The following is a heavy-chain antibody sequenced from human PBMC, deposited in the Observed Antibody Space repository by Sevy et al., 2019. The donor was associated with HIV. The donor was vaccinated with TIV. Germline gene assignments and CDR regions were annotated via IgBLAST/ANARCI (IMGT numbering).Heavy chain of an antibody. Sequence: GGSLRLSCAASGFTFSSYAMSWVRQAPGKGLEWVSGISGSGGSTVHADSVKGRFTISRDNSKNTLYLQVNSLRAEDTDVYYCAKDRSPYYYYGMDVWGQGTTVTVSS. V-gene: IGHV3-23*01. J-gene: IGHJ6*02. CDR1: GFTFSSYA. CDR3: AKDRSPYYYYGMDV. CDR2: ISGSGGST. D-gene: IGHD3-10*01.